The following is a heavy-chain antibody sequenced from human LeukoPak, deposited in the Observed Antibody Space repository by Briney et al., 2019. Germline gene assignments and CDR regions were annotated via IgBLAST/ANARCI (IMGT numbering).Heavy chain of an antibody. V-gene: IGHV3-15*01. J-gene: IGHJ4*02. Sequence: PGGSLRLSCAASGFTFSNAWMSWVRQAPGKGLEWVGRIKSKTDGGTTDYAAPVKGRFTISRDDSKNTLYLQMNSLKTEDTAVYYCTSGITMVRGAIRYWGQGTLVTVSS. CDR2: IKSKTDGGTT. CDR3: TSGITMVRGAIRY. CDR1: GFTFSNAW. D-gene: IGHD3-10*01.